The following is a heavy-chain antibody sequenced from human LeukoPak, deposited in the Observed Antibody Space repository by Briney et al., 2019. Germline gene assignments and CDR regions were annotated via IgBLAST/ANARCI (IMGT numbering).Heavy chain of an antibody. J-gene: IGHJ4*02. CDR3: ASDSSGYYYLSY. V-gene: IGHV4-30-4*08. CDR2: IYYSGST. CDR1: GGSISSGDYY. Sequence: SQTLSLTCTVSGGSISSGDYYWSWIRQGPGKGLECIGYIYYSGSTYYNPCRKSRVTISVDTAKNQFSPKLSSVTAADTAVYYCASDSSGYYYLSYWGQGTLVTVSS. D-gene: IGHD3-22*01.